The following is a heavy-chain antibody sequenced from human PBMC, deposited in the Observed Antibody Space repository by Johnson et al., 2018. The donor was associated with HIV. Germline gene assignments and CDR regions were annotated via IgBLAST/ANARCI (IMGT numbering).Heavy chain of an antibody. V-gene: IGHV3-30*02. CDR2: IRYDGSNK. CDR3: AKDLVVTAPGAFDI. Sequence: QVQLVESGGGVVQPGGSLRLSCVASGFTFSSYGMHWVRQAPGKGLEWVAFIRYDGSNKYYADSVKGRFTISRDNSKNTMYLQMSSLRAEDTAVYYCAKDLVVTAPGAFDIWGQGTMVTVSS. J-gene: IGHJ3*02. D-gene: IGHD2-21*02. CDR1: GFTFSSYG.